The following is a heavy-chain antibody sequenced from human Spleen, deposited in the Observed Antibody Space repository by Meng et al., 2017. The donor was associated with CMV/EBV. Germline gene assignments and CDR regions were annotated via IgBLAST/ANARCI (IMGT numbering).Heavy chain of an antibody. J-gene: IGHJ6*02. Sequence: GGSLRLSCAASGFTFSGYYMNWVRQAPGKGLEWVSSISSSSTIYHADPVKGRFTISRDNAKNSLYLQMNTLRAEDTAVYYCARDSVTMLRGVSHYGGDVWGQGTTVTVSS. CDR2: ISSSSTI. V-gene: IGHV3-69-1*02. CDR3: ARDSVTMLRGVSHYGGDV. CDR1: GFTFSGYY. D-gene: IGHD3-10*01.